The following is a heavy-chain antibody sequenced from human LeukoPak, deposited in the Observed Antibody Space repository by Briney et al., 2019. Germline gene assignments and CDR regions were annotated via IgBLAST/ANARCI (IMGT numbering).Heavy chain of an antibody. CDR2: INHSRGT. CDR1: GGSITAYY. V-gene: IGHV4-34*01. CDR3: AREDYYFDS. J-gene: IGHJ4*02. Sequence: SVTLSLNCSVYGGSITAYYWSWIRQPPGKCLEWIGEINHSRGTKYNPSLESRVTILLDASKNEFSLNLNSVTAADTAVYYCAREDYYFDSWGQGTLVTVSS.